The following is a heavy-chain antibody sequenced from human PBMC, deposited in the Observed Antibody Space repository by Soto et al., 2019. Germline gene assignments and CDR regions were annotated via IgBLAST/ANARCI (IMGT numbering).Heavy chain of an antibody. Sequence: PSETLSLTCTVSGGSISDGAYYWSWIRQPPGKGLEWIGYIYYSGSTYYNPSLKSRVTISVDTSKNQFSLKLSSVTAADTAVYYCARATIVLVPAAMVSHWFDPWGQGTLVTVSS. J-gene: IGHJ5*02. CDR3: ARATIVLVPAAMVSHWFDP. D-gene: IGHD2-2*01. V-gene: IGHV4-30-4*01. CDR1: GGSISDGAYY. CDR2: IYYSGST.